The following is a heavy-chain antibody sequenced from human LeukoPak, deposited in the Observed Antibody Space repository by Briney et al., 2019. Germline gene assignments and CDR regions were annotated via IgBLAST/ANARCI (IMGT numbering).Heavy chain of an antibody. CDR3: ARDRGSSGWNNWFDP. V-gene: IGHV4-59*01. D-gene: IGHD6-19*01. CDR2: IYYSGSI. Sequence: PSETLSLTCTVSGGSISTYYWSWIRQPPGKGLEWIGYIYYSGSINYNPSLKSRVTISVDTSKNQFSLKLISVTAADTAVYHCARDRGSSGWNNWFDPWGQGTLVTVSS. CDR1: GGSISTYY. J-gene: IGHJ5*02.